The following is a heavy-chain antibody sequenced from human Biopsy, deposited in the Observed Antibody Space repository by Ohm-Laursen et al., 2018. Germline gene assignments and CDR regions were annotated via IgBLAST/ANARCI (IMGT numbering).Heavy chain of an antibody. J-gene: IGHJ2*01. D-gene: IGHD3-22*01. CDR3: ARDRGYYSDRTVPGYFDL. Sequence: SDTLSLTCIVSGVSISSYYWSWIRQPPGKGLQWIGYVYYTGSTDYNPSLQSRVTISVDTSKNHFSLRLRSVTPADAAIYYCARDRGYYSDRTVPGYFDLWGRGTLVTVSS. V-gene: IGHV4-59*01. CDR2: VYYTGST. CDR1: GVSISSYY.